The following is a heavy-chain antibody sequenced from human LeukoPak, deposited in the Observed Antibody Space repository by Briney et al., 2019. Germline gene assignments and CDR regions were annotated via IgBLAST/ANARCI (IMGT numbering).Heavy chain of an antibody. CDR2: ISSSSSYI. Sequence: GGSLRLSCAASGFTFTSYSMNWVRQAPGKGLEWVSSISSSSSYIYYAGSVKGRFTISRDNAKNSLYLQMNSLRAEDTAVYYCARDRVGATRGYYYYYMDVWGKGTTVTISS. J-gene: IGHJ6*03. CDR1: GFTFTSYS. V-gene: IGHV3-21*01. D-gene: IGHD1-26*01. CDR3: ARDRVGATRGYYYYYMDV.